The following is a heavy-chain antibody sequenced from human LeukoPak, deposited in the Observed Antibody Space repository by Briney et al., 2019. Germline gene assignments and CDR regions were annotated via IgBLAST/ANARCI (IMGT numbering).Heavy chain of an antibody. V-gene: IGHV3-23*01. D-gene: IGHD3-10*01. Sequence: GGSLRLSCAGSGFPFSSHGMNWVRQAPGKGLEWVSGISPGGGPTYYADSVKGRFTISRDNAKNSLYLQMNSLKTEDTAVYYCTRALRGALPDYWGQGTLVTVSS. CDR3: TRALRGALPDY. CDR1: GFPFSSHG. CDR2: ISPGGGPT. J-gene: IGHJ4*02.